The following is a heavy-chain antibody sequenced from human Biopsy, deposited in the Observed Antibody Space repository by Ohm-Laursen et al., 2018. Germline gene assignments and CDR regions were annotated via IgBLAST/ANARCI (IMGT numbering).Heavy chain of an antibody. J-gene: IGHJ6*02. CDR2: ISSSGSTI. CDR3: VRASIFGVATSGFYYYGMDV. V-gene: IGHV3-48*03. D-gene: IGHD3-3*01. CDR1: GFTFSSYE. Sequence: GSLRLSCTASGFTFSSYEMNWVRQAPGKGLEWVSYISSSGSTIYYADSVKGRFTISRDNAKNSLYLQMNSLRAEDTAVYYCVRASIFGVATSGFYYYGMDVWGQGTTVTVSS.